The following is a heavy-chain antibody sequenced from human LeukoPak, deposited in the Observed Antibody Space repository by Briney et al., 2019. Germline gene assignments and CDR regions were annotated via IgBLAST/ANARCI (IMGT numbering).Heavy chain of an antibody. Sequence: PSETLSLTCTVSGGSISSGGYYWSWIRQPPGKGLEWIGYIYHSGSTYYNPSLKSRVTISVDRSKNQFSLKLSSVTAADTAVYYCARDPIHYYYGMDVWGQGTTVTVSS. CDR3: ARDPIHYYYGMDV. V-gene: IGHV4-30-2*01. J-gene: IGHJ6*02. CDR2: IYHSGST. CDR1: GGSISSGGYY.